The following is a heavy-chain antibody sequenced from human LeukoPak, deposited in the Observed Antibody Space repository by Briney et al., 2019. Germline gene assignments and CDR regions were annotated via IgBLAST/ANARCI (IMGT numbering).Heavy chain of an antibody. D-gene: IGHD5-18*01. CDR3: AKSVRIQLWQTDYYYYGMDV. CDR1: GFTFSSYG. J-gene: IGHJ6*02. Sequence: QTGGSLRLSCAASGFTFSSYGMHWVRQAPGKGLEWVAVISYDGSNKYYADSVKGRFTISRDNSKNTLYLQMNSLRAEDTAVYYCAKSVRIQLWQTDYYYYGMDVWGQGTTVTVSS. V-gene: IGHV3-30*18. CDR2: ISYDGSNK.